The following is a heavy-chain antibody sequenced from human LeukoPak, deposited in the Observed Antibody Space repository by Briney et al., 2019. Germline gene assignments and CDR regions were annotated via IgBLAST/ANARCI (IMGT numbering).Heavy chain of an antibody. CDR3: ASRSGSFSDALDI. Sequence: SETLSLTCTVSGGSIRSYYWGWIRQPPRKGLEWIGYVHYSESTKYNPSLRSRVTMSVDTSKNQFSLKLSSVTAADTAVDYCASRSGSFSDALDIWGQGTLVTVSS. J-gene: IGHJ3*02. V-gene: IGHV4-59*08. D-gene: IGHD3-10*01. CDR1: GGSIRSYY. CDR2: VHYSEST.